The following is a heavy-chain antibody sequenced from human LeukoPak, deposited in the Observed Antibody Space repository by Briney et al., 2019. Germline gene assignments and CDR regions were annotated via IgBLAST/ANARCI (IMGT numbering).Heavy chain of an antibody. D-gene: IGHD1-14*01. Sequence: SETLSLTCTVSGGSISSYYWSWIRQPPGKGLEWIGYIYYSGSTNYNPSLKSRVTISVDTSKNQFSLKLGSVTAADTAVYYCARVAAGLKYGADYWGQGTLGTVSS. CDR2: IYYSGST. V-gene: IGHV4-59*01. J-gene: IGHJ4*02. CDR3: ARVAAGLKYGADY. CDR1: GGSISSYY.